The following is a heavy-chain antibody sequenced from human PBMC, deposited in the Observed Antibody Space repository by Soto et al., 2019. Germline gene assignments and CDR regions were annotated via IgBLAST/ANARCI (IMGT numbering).Heavy chain of an antibody. J-gene: IGHJ4*02. D-gene: IGHD6-13*01. CDR1: VFTFSRHG. V-gene: IGHV3-23*01. CDR3: AKVDVSTAGSFDY. Sequence: PGGPLRLSCVASVFTFSRHGLSWVRQAPGKGLEWVSTINPSGDSTFYADSVKGRFTISRDNSKNTVYLQMNSLSVGDTAVYLCAKVDVSTAGSFDYWGQGALVTVSS. CDR2: INPSGDST.